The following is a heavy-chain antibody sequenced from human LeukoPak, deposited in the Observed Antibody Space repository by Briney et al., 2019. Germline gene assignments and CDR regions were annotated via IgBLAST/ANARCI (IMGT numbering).Heavy chain of an antibody. CDR1: GVSVSNDY. D-gene: IGHD7-27*01. V-gene: IGHV3-53*01. CDR3: ARGWGMFDY. Sequence: GGSLRLSCAASGVSVSNDYISWVRQAPGKGLGWVSVIYSGGNTYYADSVKGRFTISRDNSKNTVYLQMNTVRAEDTAVYYCARGWGMFDYWGQGTLVTVSS. J-gene: IGHJ4*02. CDR2: IYSGGNT.